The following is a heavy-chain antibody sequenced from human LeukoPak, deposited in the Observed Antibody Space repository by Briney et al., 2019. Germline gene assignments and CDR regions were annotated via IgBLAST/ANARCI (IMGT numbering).Heavy chain of an antibody. CDR1: GFSVSTSGGG. J-gene: IGHJ5*02. CDR2: SYWNDDT. V-gene: IGHV2-5*01. CDR3: AHSTYYDFWRGSITWFDP. Sequence: AGPTLGHPTRSRTLTCTFSGFSVSTSGGGGGWMREPPERALEWLTLSYWNDDTRYSPSLKSRLTITKDTSKTQLVLTMTNMDPVDTATYYCAHSTYYDFWRGSITWFDPWGQGTLVTVSS. D-gene: IGHD3-3*01.